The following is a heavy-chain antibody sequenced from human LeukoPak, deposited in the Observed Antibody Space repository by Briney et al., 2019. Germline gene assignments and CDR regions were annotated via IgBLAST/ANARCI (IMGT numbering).Heavy chain of an antibody. CDR2: INPNSGGA. CDR3: ASEGQVAGLTLLDY. D-gene: IGHD6-19*01. V-gene: IGHV1-2*06. J-gene: IGHJ4*01. CDR1: GYTFTGYY. Sequence: ASVKVSCKASGYTFTGYYMHWVRQAPGQGLEWMGRINPNSGGANYAQKFQNRVTMTRDTSISTAYMELSRLRSDDTAVYYCASEGQVAGLTLLDYWGQGTLVPVSS.